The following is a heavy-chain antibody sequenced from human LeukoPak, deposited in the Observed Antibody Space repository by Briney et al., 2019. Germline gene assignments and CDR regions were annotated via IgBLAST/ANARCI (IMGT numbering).Heavy chain of an antibody. CDR1: GGSISSFY. D-gene: IGHD6-6*01. CDR3: ARHFAYSSSSYFDY. Sequence: SETLSLTCTVSGGSISSFYWSWIRQPPGKGLEWIGYIYYTGSTNYNPSLKSRVTMFEDKSKNQFSLRLYSVTVADTAVYYCARHFAYSSSSYFDYWGQGSLVTVSS. J-gene: IGHJ4*02. CDR2: IYYTGST. V-gene: IGHV4-59*08.